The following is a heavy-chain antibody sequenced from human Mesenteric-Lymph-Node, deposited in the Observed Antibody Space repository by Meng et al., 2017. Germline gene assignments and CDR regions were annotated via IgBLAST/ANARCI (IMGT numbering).Heavy chain of an antibody. Sequence: ASVKVSCKASGYTLTDYYMHWVRQAPGQGLEWLGIIKPSESYTSKAQKFQGRVTVTRDTSTATFYVELRSLRSEDTAVYYCAREGPETYNFAYWGQGTLVTVSS. CDR2: IKPSESYT. J-gene: IGHJ4*02. CDR3: AREGPETYNFAY. V-gene: IGHV1-46*01. CDR1: GYTLTDYY. D-gene: IGHD1-1*01.